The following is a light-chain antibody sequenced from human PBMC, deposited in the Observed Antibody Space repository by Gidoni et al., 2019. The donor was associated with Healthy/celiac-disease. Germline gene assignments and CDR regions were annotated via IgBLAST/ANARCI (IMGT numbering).Light chain of an antibody. CDR2: SNN. CDR3: AAWDDSLNGV. CDR1: SSNIGSNT. J-gene: IGLJ3*02. V-gene: IGLV1-44*01. Sequence: QSVLPQPPPPSGTPGQRVTISCSGSSSNIGSNTVNWYQQLPGTPPKLLIYSNNQRPSGVPDRFSGSKSGTSASLAISGLQSEDEADYYCAAWDDSLNGVFGGGTKLTVL.